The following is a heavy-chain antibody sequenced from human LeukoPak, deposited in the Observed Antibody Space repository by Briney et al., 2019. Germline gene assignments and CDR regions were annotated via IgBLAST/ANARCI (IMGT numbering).Heavy chain of an antibody. J-gene: IGHJ6*02. Sequence: GGSLRLSCAASGFTFSSYEMNWVRQAPGKGLEWVSYISSSGNTIYYADSVKGRFTISRDNAKNSLYLQMNSLRAEDTAVYYCARDGGQLWRSSYYGMDVWGQGTTVTVSS. V-gene: IGHV3-48*03. CDR2: ISSSGNTI. D-gene: IGHD5-18*01. CDR1: GFTFSSYE. CDR3: ARDGGQLWRSSYYGMDV.